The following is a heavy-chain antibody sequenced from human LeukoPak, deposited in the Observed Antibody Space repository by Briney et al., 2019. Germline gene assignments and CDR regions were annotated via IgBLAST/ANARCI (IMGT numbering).Heavy chain of an antibody. Sequence: PGGSLRLSCAASGFTFSSYAMHWVRQAPGKGLEWVAVISYDGSNKYYADSVKGRFTISRDNSKNTLYLQMNSLRAEDTAVYYCATGPYSYGTYFDYWGQGTLVTVSS. CDR1: GFTFSSYA. V-gene: IGHV3-30-3*01. J-gene: IGHJ4*02. CDR2: ISYDGSNK. D-gene: IGHD5-18*01. CDR3: ATGPYSYGTYFDY.